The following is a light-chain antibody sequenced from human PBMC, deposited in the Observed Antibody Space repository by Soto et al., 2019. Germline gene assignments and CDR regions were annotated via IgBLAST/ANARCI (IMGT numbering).Light chain of an antibody. CDR1: SSDVGGYNY. CDR2: EVS. CDR3: SSYTSSRAYV. J-gene: IGLJ1*01. Sequence: QSALTQPASASGSPGQSITISCTGTSSDVGGYNYVSWYQQQSGKAPKLMIHEVSNRPSGVSNRFSGSKSGNTASLTISGLQAEDEADYYCSSYTSSRAYVFGIGTKV. V-gene: IGLV2-14*01.